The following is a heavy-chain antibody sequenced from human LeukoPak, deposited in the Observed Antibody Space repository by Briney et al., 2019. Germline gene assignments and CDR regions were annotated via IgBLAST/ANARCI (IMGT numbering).Heavy chain of an antibody. Sequence: ASVKVSCKASGYTFTGYYMHWVRQAPGQGLEWTGWINPNSGGTNYAQKFQGRVTMTRDTSISTAYMELSRLRSDDTAVYYCARVWHDYVWGSYRPTTEYYFDYWGQGTLVTVSS. CDR1: GYTFTGYY. D-gene: IGHD3-16*02. CDR2: INPNSGGT. V-gene: IGHV1-2*02. CDR3: ARVWHDYVWGSYRPTTEYYFDY. J-gene: IGHJ4*02.